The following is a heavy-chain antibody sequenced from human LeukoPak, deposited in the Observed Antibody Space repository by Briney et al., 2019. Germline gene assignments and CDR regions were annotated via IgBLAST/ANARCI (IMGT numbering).Heavy chain of an antibody. CDR1: GFTFSSYT. CDR2: ISSSRSSI. Sequence: GGSLRLSCAASGFTFSSYTMNWVRQAPGKGLEWVSSISSSRSSIYYADSMKGRFTISRDNAKNSLYLQMNSLRAEDTAVYYCAKSFRWFGEFSPFDHWGQGTLVTVSS. CDR3: AKSFRWFGEFSPFDH. J-gene: IGHJ4*02. D-gene: IGHD3-10*01. V-gene: IGHV3-21*01.